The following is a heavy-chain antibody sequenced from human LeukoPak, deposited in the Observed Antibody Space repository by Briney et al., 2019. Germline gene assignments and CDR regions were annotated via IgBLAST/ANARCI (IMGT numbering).Heavy chain of an antibody. V-gene: IGHV4-34*01. CDR1: GGSFSGYY. J-gene: IGHJ4*02. CDR2: INHSGST. CDR3: ARVSGISVPAVAY. Sequence: SETLSLTCAVYGGSFSGYYWSWIRQPPGKELEWIGEINHSGSTNYNPSLKSRVTISADTSKNQFSLKLTSFTAADTALYYCARVSGISVPAVAYWGQGALVTVSS. D-gene: IGHD6-19*01.